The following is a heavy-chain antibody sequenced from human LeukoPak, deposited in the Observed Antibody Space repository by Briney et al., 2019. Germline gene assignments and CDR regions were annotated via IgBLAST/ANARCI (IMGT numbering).Heavy chain of an antibody. J-gene: IGHJ5*02. CDR3: ARVSIRLRFLEWLPDNWFEP. CDR2: INHSGST. V-gene: IGHV4-34*01. CDR1: GGSFSGYY. D-gene: IGHD3-3*01. Sequence: PSETLSLTCAVYGGSFSGYYWSWIRQPPGKGLEWIGEINHSGSTNYNPSLKSRVTISVDTSKNQFSLKLSSVTAADTAVYYCARVSIRLRFLEWLPDNWFEPWGQGTLVTVSS.